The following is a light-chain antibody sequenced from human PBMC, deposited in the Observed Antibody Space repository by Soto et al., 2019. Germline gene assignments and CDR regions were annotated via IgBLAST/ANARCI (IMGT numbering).Light chain of an antibody. CDR3: LSYAGRNKPA. CDR2: DVN. V-gene: IGLV2-8*01. CDR1: SSDGGGHNY. Sequence: HSALTQHPSASGSPGQSVAISCSGTSSDGGGHNYVYWYQQHLGNAPKLTIYDVNKRPSGVPDRFSGSKSGNTASLTVSRLQAENEADYYCLSYAGRNKPAFGRGTKLTVL. J-gene: IGLJ2*01.